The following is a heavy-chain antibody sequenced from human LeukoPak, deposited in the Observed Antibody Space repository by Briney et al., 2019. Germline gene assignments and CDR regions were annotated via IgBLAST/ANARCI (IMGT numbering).Heavy chain of an antibody. J-gene: IGHJ4*02. V-gene: IGHV4-30-4*08. D-gene: IGHD6-6*01. Sequence: SQTLSLTCTVSGGSISSGYYYWSWIRQPPGKGLEWIGYIYYSGSTSYNPSLKSRLTISVDTSKNQFSLKLSSVTAADTAVYYCARWGEIAARYFDYWGQGTLVTVSS. CDR2: IYYSGST. CDR3: ARWGEIAARYFDY. CDR1: GGSISSGYYY.